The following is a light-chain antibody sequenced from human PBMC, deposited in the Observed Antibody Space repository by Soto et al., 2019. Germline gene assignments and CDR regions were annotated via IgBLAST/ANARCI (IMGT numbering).Light chain of an antibody. J-gene: IGKJ2*01. V-gene: IGKV1-8*01. CDR1: QGISSY. CDR2: AAA. CDR3: QQYFSYPYT. Sequence: AIRMTQSPSSFSASTGDRVTITCRASQGISSYLAWYQQKPGKAPNLLIYAAATLQRGAPSRFSGSGSGTDFTLTISRLQSEDFATYYCQQYFSYPYTFGQGTKLEIK.